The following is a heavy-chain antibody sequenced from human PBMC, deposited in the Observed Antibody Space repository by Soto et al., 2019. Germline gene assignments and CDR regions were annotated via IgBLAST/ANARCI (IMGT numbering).Heavy chain of an antibody. CDR2: ISAYNGNT. J-gene: IGHJ6*03. CDR3: ARDGQVTTKPRPGYYYYMDV. V-gene: IGHV1-18*01. Sequence: ASVKVSCKASGYTFTSYGISWVRQAPGQGLEWMGWISAYNGNTNYAQKLQGRVTMTTDTSTSTAYMELRSLRSDDTAVYYCARDGQVTTKPRPGYYYYMDVWGKGTTVTVSS. CDR1: GYTFTSYG. D-gene: IGHD4-4*01.